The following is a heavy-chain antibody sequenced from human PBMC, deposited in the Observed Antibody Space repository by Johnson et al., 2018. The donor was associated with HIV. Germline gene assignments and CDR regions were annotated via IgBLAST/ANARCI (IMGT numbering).Heavy chain of an antibody. CDR2: ISFDGSNK. J-gene: IGHJ3*02. CDR3: ARFRGAFDI. V-gene: IGHV3-30*04. CDR1: GFTFSSYA. Sequence: QVQLVESGGGLVQPGGSLRLSCAASGFTFSSYAMHWVRQAPGKGLEWAAVISFDGSNKYFADSVKGRFTISRDNSKNTLYLQINSLRAEDTAVYYCARFRGAFDIWGQGTMVTVSS.